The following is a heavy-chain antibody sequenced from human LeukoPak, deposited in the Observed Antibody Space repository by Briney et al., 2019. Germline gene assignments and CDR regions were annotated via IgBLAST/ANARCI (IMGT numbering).Heavy chain of an antibody. J-gene: IGHJ4*02. Sequence: PGGSLRLSCAASGFTFSSYTMHWVRQAPGKGLEWVAVISYDGSNKYYADSVKGRFTISRDISKNTLYLQMSSLRAEDTAVYYCAKSATRSGSSNFDYWGQGTLVTVSS. CDR1: GFTFSSYT. V-gene: IGHV3-30*04. CDR3: AKSATRSGSSNFDY. CDR2: ISYDGSNK. D-gene: IGHD1-26*01.